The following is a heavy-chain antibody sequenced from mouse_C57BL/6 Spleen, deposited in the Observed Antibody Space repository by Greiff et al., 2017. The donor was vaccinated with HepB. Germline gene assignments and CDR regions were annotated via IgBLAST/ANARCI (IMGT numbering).Heavy chain of an antibody. V-gene: IGHV3-6*01. Sequence: VQLQQSGPGLVKPSQSLSLTCSVTGYSITSGYYWNWIRQFPGNKLEWMGYISYDGSNNYNPSLKNRISITRDTSKNQFFLKLNSVTTEDTATYYCARALNWDGYFDYWGQGTTLTVSS. D-gene: IGHD4-1*01. CDR2: ISYDGSN. CDR3: ARALNWDGYFDY. CDR1: GYSITSGYY. J-gene: IGHJ2*01.